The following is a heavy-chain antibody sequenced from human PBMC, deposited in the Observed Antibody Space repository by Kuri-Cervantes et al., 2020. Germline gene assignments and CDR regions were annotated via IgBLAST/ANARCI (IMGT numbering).Heavy chain of an antibody. CDR2: ISAYNGNT. Sequence: ASVKVSCRASGYTFTSYGISWVRQAPGQGLEWMGWISAYNGNTNYAQKLQGRVTMTRNTSISTAYMELSSLRSEDTAVYYCARLTGSGPDGYFQHWGQGTLVTVSS. CDR3: ARLTGSGPDGYFQH. V-gene: IGHV1-18*01. D-gene: IGHD2-15*01. J-gene: IGHJ1*01. CDR1: GYTFTSYG.